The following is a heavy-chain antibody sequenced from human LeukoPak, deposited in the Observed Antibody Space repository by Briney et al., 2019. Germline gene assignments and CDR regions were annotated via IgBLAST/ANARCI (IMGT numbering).Heavy chain of an antibody. D-gene: IGHD6-13*01. CDR3: VKGGQAAADYIDY. V-gene: IGHV3-64D*06. J-gene: IGHJ4*02. Sequence: PGGSLRLSCAASGFTFSSYAMRWVRQAPGKGLEYVSTISSNGGSTYYADTVKGRFTISRDNSKNTLYLQMSSLRAEDTGLYYCVKGGQAAADYIDYWGQGTLVTVSS. CDR2: ISSNGGST. CDR1: GFTFSSYA.